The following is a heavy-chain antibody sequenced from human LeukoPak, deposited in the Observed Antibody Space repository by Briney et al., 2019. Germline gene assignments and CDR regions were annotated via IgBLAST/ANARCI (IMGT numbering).Heavy chain of an antibody. CDR2: IWYDGSNK. CDR3: VKDRTGTYTLDY. V-gene: IGHV3-30*02. D-gene: IGHD3-10*01. Sequence: PGGSLRLSRAAPGIPFSSFGMHWLRQAPGKGLEWVAFIWYDGSNKYYADSVKGRFTISRDNSKNTLNLQMNSLRAEDTAVYYCVKDRTGTYTLDYWGQGTLVTVSS. CDR1: GIPFSSFG. J-gene: IGHJ4*02.